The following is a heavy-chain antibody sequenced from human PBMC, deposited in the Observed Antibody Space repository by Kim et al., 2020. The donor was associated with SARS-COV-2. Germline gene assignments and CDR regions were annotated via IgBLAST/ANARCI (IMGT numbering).Heavy chain of an antibody. CDR1: GGSIRSSNYY. CDR3: ARHYHYYYMDV. D-gene: IGHD3-16*02. J-gene: IGHJ6*03. Sequence: SETLSLTCTVSGGSIRSSNYYWGWIRKPPGKGLEWIGNIYYSGSAYYSPPLKSRVTISVDTSKKQLSLTLRSVTAADTAVYYCARHYHYYYMDVWGKGT. V-gene: IGHV4-39*01. CDR2: IYYSGSA.